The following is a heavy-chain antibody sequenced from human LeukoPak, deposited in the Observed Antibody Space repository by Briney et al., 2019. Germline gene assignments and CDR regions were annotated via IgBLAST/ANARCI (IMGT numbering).Heavy chain of an antibody. CDR1: GFTFSSYG. J-gene: IGHJ4*02. CDR3: ARDSGYSSGWNLDY. CDR2: IWYDGSNK. D-gene: IGHD6-19*01. V-gene: IGHV3-33*01. Sequence: GRSLRLSCAASGFTFSSYGMHWVRQAPGKGLEWVAVIWYDGSNKYYADSVEGRFTISRDNSKNTLYLQMNSLRAEDTAVYYCARDSGYSSGWNLDYWGQGTLVTVSS.